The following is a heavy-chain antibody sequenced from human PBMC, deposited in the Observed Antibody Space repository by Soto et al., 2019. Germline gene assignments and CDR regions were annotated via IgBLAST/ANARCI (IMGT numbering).Heavy chain of an antibody. V-gene: IGHV1-46*01. J-gene: IGHJ6*02. CDR1: GYTFTSYY. CDR2: INPSGGST. D-gene: IGHD6-19*01. CDR3: ARDVIAVAAPDYGMDV. Sequence: ASVKVSCKASGYTFTSYYMHWVQQAPGQGLEWMGIINPSGGSTSYAQKFQGRVTMTRDTSTSTVYMELSSLRSEDTAVYYCARDVIAVAAPDYGMDVWGQGTTVTVSS.